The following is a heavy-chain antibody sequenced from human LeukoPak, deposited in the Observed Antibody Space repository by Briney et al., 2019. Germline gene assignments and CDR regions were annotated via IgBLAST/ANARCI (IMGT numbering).Heavy chain of an antibody. CDR3: ARQEYYYDSSGYLLFDY. CDR1: GGSISSSSYY. V-gene: IGHV4-39*01. J-gene: IGHJ4*02. Sequence: SETLSLTCTVSGGSISSSSYYWGWIRQPPGKGLEWIGSIYYSGSTYYNSSLKSRVTISVDTSKNQFSLKLSSVTAADTAVYYCARQEYYYDSSGYLLFDYWGQGTLATVSS. D-gene: IGHD3-22*01. CDR2: IYYSGST.